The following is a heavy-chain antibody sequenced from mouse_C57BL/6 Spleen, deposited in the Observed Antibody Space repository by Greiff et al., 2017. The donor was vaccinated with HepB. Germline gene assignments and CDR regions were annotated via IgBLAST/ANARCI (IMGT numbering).Heavy chain of an antibody. J-gene: IGHJ4*01. CDR2: IYPGSGST. V-gene: IGHV1-55*01. CDR1: GYTFTSYW. Sequence: VQLQQSGAELVKPGASVKMSCKASGYTFTSYWITWVKQRPGQGLEWIGDIYPGSGSTNYNEKFKSKATLTVDTSSSTAYMQLSSLTSEDSAVYYCARGGYYDYEDYAMDYWGQGTSVTVSS. CDR3: ARGGYYDYEDYAMDY. D-gene: IGHD2-4*01.